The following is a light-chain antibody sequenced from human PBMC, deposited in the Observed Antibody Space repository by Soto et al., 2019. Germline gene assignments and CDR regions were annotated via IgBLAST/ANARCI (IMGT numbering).Light chain of an antibody. J-gene: IGLJ3*02. CDR3: QSYDISLSGWV. CDR1: SSNIGAIYD. Sequence: QSVLTQPPSVSGAPGQRVTISCTGSSSNIGAIYDVHWYQQLPGTAPKLLIYGNSNRPSGVPDRFSGSKSGTSASLAITGLHAEDEADYYCQSYDISLSGWVFGGGTKLTVL. CDR2: GNS. V-gene: IGLV1-40*01.